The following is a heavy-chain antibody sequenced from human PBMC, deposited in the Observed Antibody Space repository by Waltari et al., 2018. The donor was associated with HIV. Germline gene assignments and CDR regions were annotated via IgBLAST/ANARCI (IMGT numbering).Heavy chain of an antibody. CDR1: GDSVTRGDTF. V-gene: IGHV4-39*01. D-gene: IGHD2-15*01. CDR3: ARHNLLGRIGRIDP. CDR2: ISHSGST. J-gene: IGHJ5*02. Sequence: QLQLQASGPGLVKPSETLSLTCSVSGDSVTRGDTFWDWVRQPPGKGREWVATISHSGSTYYNPSLKSRVSVSVDTSKNQFSLKMRAVTASDTAVYFCARHNLLGRIGRIDPWGQGILVTVSS.